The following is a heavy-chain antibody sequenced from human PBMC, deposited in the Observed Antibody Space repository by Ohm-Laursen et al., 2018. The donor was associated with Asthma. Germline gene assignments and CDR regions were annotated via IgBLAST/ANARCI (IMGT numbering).Heavy chain of an antibody. Sequence: GSSVKVSCKASGYTFTGYYMHWVRQAPGQGLEWMGWINPNSGGTNYAQKFQGWVTMTRDTSISTAYMELSRLRSDDTAVYYCARGNPYCTNGVCEAYNWFDPWGQGTLVTVSS. CDR1: GYTFTGYY. D-gene: IGHD2-8*01. V-gene: IGHV1-2*04. CDR2: INPNSGGT. J-gene: IGHJ5*02. CDR3: ARGNPYCTNGVCEAYNWFDP.